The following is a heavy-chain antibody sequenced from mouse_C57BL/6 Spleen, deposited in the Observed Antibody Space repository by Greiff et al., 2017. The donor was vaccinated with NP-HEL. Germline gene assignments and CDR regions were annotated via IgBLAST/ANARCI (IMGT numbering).Heavy chain of an antibody. V-gene: IGHV1-26*01. CDR1: GYTFTDYY. CDR2: INPNNGGT. CDR3: VMGLFDY. D-gene: IGHD2-3*01. Sequence: VQLQQSGPELVKPGASVKISCKASGYTFTDYYMNWVKQSPGKSLEWIGDINPNNGGTSYNQKFKGKATLTVDKSSSTAYMELRSLTSEDSAVYYGVMGLFDYWGQGTTLTVSS. J-gene: IGHJ2*01.